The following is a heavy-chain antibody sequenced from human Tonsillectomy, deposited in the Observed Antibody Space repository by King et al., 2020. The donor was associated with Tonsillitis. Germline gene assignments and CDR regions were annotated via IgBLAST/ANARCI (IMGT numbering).Heavy chain of an antibody. D-gene: IGHD2-2*01. CDR3: ARVVNYAFDI. J-gene: IGHJ3*02. V-gene: IGHV1-18*01. CDR2: ISGYNGNT. CDR1: GYTFTSFC. Sequence: QLVQSGAEVKKPGASVKVSCTASGYTFTSFCFIWVRQAPGQGLEWMGWISGYNGNTHYAQKLQGRVTMTTDTSTSTAYMELRSLRSDDAAVYYCARVVNYAFDIWGQGTMVTVSS.